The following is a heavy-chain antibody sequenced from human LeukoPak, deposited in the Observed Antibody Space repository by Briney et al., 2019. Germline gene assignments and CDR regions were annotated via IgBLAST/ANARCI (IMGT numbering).Heavy chain of an antibody. J-gene: IGHJ5*02. CDR1: GGSISSYY. CDR3: ARHLPSSYCSGGSCFLHWFDP. V-gene: IGHV4-59*08. Sequence: SETLSLTCTVSGGSISSYYWSWIRQPPGKGLEWIGYIYYSGSTNYNPSLKSRVTISVDTSKNQFSLKLSSVTAADTAVYYCARHLPSSYCSGGSCFLHWFDPWGQGTLVTVSS. D-gene: IGHD2-15*01. CDR2: IYYSGST.